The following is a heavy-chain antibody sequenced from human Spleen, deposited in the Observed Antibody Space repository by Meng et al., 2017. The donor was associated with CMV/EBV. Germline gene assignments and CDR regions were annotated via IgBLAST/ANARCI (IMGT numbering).Heavy chain of an antibody. D-gene: IGHD5/OR15-5a*01. Sequence: SVKVSCKASGVTFSSYTISWVRQAPGQGLEWMGRIIPILGIANYAQKFQGRVKITADKYTSTAYMELSSLRSEDTAVYYCAGVPGAYSVYDPTYYHVMDVWGQVTTVTVSS. CDR3: AGVPGAYSVYDPTYYHVMDV. CDR1: GVTFSSYT. CDR2: IIPILGIA. V-gene: IGHV1-69*02. J-gene: IGHJ6*01.